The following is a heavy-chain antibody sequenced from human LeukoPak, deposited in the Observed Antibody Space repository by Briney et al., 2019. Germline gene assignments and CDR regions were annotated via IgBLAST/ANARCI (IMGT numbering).Heavy chain of an antibody. V-gene: IGHV3-11*04. D-gene: IGHD1-26*01. CDR1: GFTFSDYY. Sequence: GGSLRLSCAASGFTFSDYYMSWICQAPGKGLEWVSYISSSGSTIYYADSVKGRFTISRDNSKNTLYLQMNSLRAEDTAVYYCANGSSGSSQYYYYYYMDVWGKGTTVTISS. CDR3: ANGSSGSSQYYYYYYMDV. J-gene: IGHJ6*03. CDR2: ISSSGSTI.